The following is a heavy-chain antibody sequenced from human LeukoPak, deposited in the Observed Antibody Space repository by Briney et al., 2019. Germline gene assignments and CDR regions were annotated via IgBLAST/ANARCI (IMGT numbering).Heavy chain of an antibody. Sequence: PSETLSLTCAVSGGSISSYYWSWIRQPAGKGLEWIGRIYTSGSTNYNPSLKSRVTMSVDTSKNQFSLKLSSVTAADTAVYYCARDNWNYMSEWLDPWGQGTLVTVSS. V-gene: IGHV4-4*07. CDR3: ARDNWNYMSEWLDP. CDR2: IYTSGST. D-gene: IGHD1-7*01. CDR1: GGSISSYY. J-gene: IGHJ5*02.